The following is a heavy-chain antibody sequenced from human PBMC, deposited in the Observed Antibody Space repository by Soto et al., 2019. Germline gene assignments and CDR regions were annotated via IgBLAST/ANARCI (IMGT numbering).Heavy chain of an antibody. CDR3: ARLWERGGGWPPPKTYDWFDP. D-gene: IGHD2-15*01. CDR1: GYSFTSYW. J-gene: IGHJ5*02. V-gene: IGHV5-10-1*01. Sequence: LGESLKISCKGSGYSFTSYWISWVRQMPGKGLEWMGRIDPSDSYTNYSPSFQGHVTISAGKSISTAYLQWSSLKASDTAMYYCARLWERGGGWPPPKTYDWFDPWGQEALVAVST. CDR2: IDPSDSYT.